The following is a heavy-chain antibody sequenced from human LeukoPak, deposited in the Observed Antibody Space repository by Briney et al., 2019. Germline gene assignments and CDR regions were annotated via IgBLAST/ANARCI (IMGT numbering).Heavy chain of an antibody. Sequence: QTGGSLRLSCAASGLTFSNYGIHWVRQAPGKGLEWVAVISHDGSTQWYADSVKGRFTISRDNSKSTLYLQMNSLRAEDTAVYYCARDLSRGGSYSAMKYWGQGTLVTVSS. CDR1: GLTFSNYG. V-gene: IGHV3-30*03. D-gene: IGHD1-26*01. CDR2: ISHDGSTQ. J-gene: IGHJ4*02. CDR3: ARDLSRGGSYSAMKY.